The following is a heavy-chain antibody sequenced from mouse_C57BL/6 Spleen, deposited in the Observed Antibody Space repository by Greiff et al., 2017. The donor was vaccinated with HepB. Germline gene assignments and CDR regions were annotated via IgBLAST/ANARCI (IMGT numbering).Heavy chain of an antibody. J-gene: IGHJ3*01. CDR1: GFTFSDAW. D-gene: IGHD1-1*01. V-gene: IGHV6-6*01. CDR2: IRNKANNHAT. Sequence: EVKVEESGGGLVQPGGSMKLSCAASGFTFSDAWMDWVRQSPEKGLEWVAEIRNKANNHATYYAESVKGRFTISRDDSKSSVYLQMNSLRAEDTGTYYCTLTTVVAEGFAYWGQGTLVTVSA. CDR3: TLTTVVAEGFAY.